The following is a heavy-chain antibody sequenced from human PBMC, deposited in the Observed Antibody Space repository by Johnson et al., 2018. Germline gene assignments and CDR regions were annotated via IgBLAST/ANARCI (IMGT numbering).Heavy chain of an antibody. D-gene: IGHD2-15*01. CDR3: ARGYCSGGSCYSGYYYYMDV. CDR2: INAGNGNT. J-gene: IGHJ6*03. Sequence: QVQLVESGAEVKKPRASVKVSCKASGYTFTSYAMHWVRQAPGQRLEWMGWINAGNGNTKYSQKFQGRVTITRDTSASTAYMELSSLRSEDTAGYYCARGYCSGGSCYSGYYYYMDVWGKGTTVTVSS. CDR1: GYTFTSYA. V-gene: IGHV1-3*01.